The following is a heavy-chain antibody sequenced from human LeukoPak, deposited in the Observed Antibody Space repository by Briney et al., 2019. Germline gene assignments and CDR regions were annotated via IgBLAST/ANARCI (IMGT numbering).Heavy chain of an antibody. CDR1: GYTFTSYG. V-gene: IGHV1-18*01. CDR3: AREMVRGYYMDV. J-gene: IGHJ6*03. D-gene: IGHD3-10*01. Sequence: ASVKVSCKASGYTFTSYGISWVRQAPGQGLEWMGWISAYNGYTNYAQKLQGRVTMTRDTSTSTAYLDLRSLRSDDTAVYYCAREMVRGYYMDVWGKGTTVTVSS. CDR2: ISAYNGYT.